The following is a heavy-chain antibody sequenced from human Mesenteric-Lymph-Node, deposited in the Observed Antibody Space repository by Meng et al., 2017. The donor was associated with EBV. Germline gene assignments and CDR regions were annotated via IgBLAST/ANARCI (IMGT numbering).Heavy chain of an antibody. CDR2: INTDTGNP. Sequence: QWVHSVSDLKKPGASVKVSCKASGYTFTNFALNWVRQAPGQGFEWMGWINTDTGNPTYAQGFTGRFVFSLDTSVSTAYLQISSLKAEDTAVYYCAPGLSCSGGTCYSYFQHWGQGTLATVSS. CDR3: APGLSCSGGTCYSYFQH. V-gene: IGHV7-4-1*02. J-gene: IGHJ1*01. CDR1: GYTFTNFA. D-gene: IGHD2-15*01.